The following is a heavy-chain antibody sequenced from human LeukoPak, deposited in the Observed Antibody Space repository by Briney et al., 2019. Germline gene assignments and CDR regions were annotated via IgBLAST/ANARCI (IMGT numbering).Heavy chain of an antibody. D-gene: IGHD6-13*01. Sequence: GGSLRLSCAASGFTFSTYAMSWVRQAPGKGLEWVSVISGSGGSTYYADSVKGRFTISRDNSKNTLYLQMNSLRAEDTAVYYCANNQIAAAGTGDFQHWGQGTLVTVSS. J-gene: IGHJ1*01. V-gene: IGHV3-23*01. CDR2: ISGSGGST. CDR1: GFTFSTYA. CDR3: ANNQIAAAGTGDFQH.